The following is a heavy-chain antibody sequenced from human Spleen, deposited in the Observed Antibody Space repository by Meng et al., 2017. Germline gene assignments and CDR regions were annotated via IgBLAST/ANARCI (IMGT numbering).Heavy chain of an antibody. D-gene: IGHD3-22*01. CDR1: GDSITSNNW. Sequence: QVQLRESGPGLVKPSETLSLTCAVTGDSITSNNWWSWVRQPPGKGLEWVGEIPHRGSAAYNPSLKSRVSMSIDKSKNYFSLKLSSVTAADTALYYCARARSYYENSGYPVIDYWGQGTLVTVSS. V-gene: IGHV4-4*02. J-gene: IGHJ4*02. CDR3: ARARSYYENSGYPVIDY. CDR2: IPHRGSA.